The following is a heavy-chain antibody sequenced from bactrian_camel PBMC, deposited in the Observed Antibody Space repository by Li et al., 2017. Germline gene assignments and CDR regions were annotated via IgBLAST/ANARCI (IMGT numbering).Heavy chain of an antibody. CDR2: IYSGGGTT. CDR3: VLTYCNGGYCSN. V-gene: IGHV3S25*01. J-gene: IGHJ4*01. Sequence: QLVESGGGSMQAGGSLRLSCAASGSRYSSLCMGWFRQAPGKGLEWVSAIYSGGGTTYYAGSVKDRFTISRDYAKNTVYLQMNSLKPEDTARYYCVLTYCNGGYCSNWGQGTQVTVS. D-gene: IGHD2*01. CDR1: GSRYSSLC.